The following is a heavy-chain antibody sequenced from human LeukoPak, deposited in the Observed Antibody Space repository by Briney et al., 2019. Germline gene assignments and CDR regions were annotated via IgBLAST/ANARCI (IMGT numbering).Heavy chain of an antibody. J-gene: IGHJ5*02. CDR2: IYYSGST. CDR3: ARGWNGIVWFDP. D-gene: IGHD1-1*01. CDR1: GGSISSGDYY. Sequence: SETLSLTCTVSGGSISSGDYYWSWIRQPPGNGLEWIGYIYYSGSTYYNPSLKSRVTISVDTSKNQFSLKLSSVTAADTAVYYCARGWNGIVWFDPWGQGTLVTVSS. V-gene: IGHV4-30-4*01.